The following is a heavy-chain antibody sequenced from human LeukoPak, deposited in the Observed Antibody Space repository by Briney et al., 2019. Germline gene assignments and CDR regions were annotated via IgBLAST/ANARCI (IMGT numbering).Heavy chain of an antibody. CDR3: AVPVYYYDSSPRY. J-gene: IGHJ4*02. CDR2: ISYDGSNK. D-gene: IGHD3-22*01. CDR1: GFTFSSYG. V-gene: IGHV3-30*19. Sequence: GGSLRLSCAASGFTFSSYGMHWVRQAPGKGLEWVAVISYDGSNKYYADSVKGRFTISRDNSKNTLYLQMNSLRAEDTAVYYCAVPVYYYDSSPRYWGQGILVTVSS.